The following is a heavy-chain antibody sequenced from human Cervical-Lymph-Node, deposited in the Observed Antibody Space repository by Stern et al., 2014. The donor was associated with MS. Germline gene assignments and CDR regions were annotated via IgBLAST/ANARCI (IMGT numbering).Heavy chain of an antibody. CDR1: GFTFSSSA. CDR2: IVAGRGNT. CDR3: AARYSSNWYDYYYGLDV. D-gene: IGHD6-13*01. V-gene: IGHV1-58*01. J-gene: IGHJ6*02. Sequence: QLVESGPEVKKPGTSVKVSCKASGFTFSSSAVHWVRQARGQRLEWIGWIVAGRGNTNYAQKFQGKVSITRDMSTSTAYMELSSLRSEDTAVYYCAARYSSNWYDYYYGLDVWGQGTTVTVSS.